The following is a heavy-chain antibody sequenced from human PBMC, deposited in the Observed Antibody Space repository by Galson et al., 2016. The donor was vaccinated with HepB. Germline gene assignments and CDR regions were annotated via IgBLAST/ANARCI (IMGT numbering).Heavy chain of an antibody. CDR1: GFTFSSYA. D-gene: IGHD2-2*01. Sequence: SLRLSCAASGFTFSSYAMTWVRQAPGKGLEWVSSISGSGGSTYYADSVKGRFTISRDNSKNTLYLQMNSLRAEDTALYFCAKCRSSDSTSCPNYWGQGIQVTVSS. CDR2: ISGSGGST. J-gene: IGHJ4*02. CDR3: AKCRSSDSTSCPNY. V-gene: IGHV3-23*01.